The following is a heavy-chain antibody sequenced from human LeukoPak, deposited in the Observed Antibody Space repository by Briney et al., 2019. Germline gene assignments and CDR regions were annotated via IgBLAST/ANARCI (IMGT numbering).Heavy chain of an antibody. CDR3: ARSSALKYSSTSPYYFDY. CDR1: GYTFTGYY. CDR2: INPNSGGT. J-gene: IGHJ4*02. V-gene: IGHV1-2*02. Sequence: ASVKVSFKASGYTFTGYYMHWVRQAPGQGLEWMGWINPNSGGTNYAQKFQGRVTMTRDTSISTAYMELSRLRSDDTAVYYCARSSALKYSSTSPYYFDYWGQGTLVTVSS. D-gene: IGHD6-13*01.